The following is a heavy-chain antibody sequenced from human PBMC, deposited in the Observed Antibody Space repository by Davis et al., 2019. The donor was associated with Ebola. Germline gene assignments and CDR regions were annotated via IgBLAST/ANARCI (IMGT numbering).Heavy chain of an antibody. Sequence: ASVKVSCKASGYTFTSYAMHWVRQAPGQRLEWMGWINAGNGNTKYSQKFQGRVTITRDTSASTAYMELSSLRSEDTAVYYCARVRLPGPFDAFDIWGQGTMVTVSS. CDR1: GYTFTSYA. V-gene: IGHV1-3*01. CDR3: ARVRLPGPFDAFDI. J-gene: IGHJ3*02. CDR2: INAGNGNT. D-gene: IGHD2-15*01.